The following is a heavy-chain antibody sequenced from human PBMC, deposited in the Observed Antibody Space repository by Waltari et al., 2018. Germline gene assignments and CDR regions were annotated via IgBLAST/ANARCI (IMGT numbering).Heavy chain of an antibody. Sequence: EVQLLESGGGLVQPGGSLRLSCAASGFTFRDYAMSWVRQAPGKGLEWVSSISGRGGSTYYAASVKGRFTISRDNSKNMLYLQMKSLRAEDTAAFYCAKADILTGYYIGARQPHYYSMDVWGQGTTVTVSS. D-gene: IGHD3-9*01. CDR1: GFTFRDYA. CDR3: AKADILTGYYIGARQPHYYSMDV. J-gene: IGHJ6*02. V-gene: IGHV3-23*01. CDR2: ISGRGGST.